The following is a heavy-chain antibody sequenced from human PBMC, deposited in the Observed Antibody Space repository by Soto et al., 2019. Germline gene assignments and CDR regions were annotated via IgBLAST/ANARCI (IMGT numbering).Heavy chain of an antibody. CDR2: ISGSGGST. D-gene: IGHD1-26*01. CDR3: AKEGLSGSYSGDAFDI. Sequence: GSLRLSCAASGFTFSSYAMSWVRQAPGKGLEWVSAISGSGGSTYYADSVKGRFTISRDNSKNTLYLQMNSLRAEDTAVYYCAKEGLSGSYSGDAFDIWGQGTMVPVSS. V-gene: IGHV3-23*01. J-gene: IGHJ3*02. CDR1: GFTFSSYA.